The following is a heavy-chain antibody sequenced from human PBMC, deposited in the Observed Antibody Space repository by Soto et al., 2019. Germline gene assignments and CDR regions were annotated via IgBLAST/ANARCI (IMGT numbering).Heavy chain of an antibody. CDR1: GGTFSSYA. Sequence: QVQLVQSGAEVKKPGSSVKVSCKASGGTFSSYAISWVRQAPGQGLEWMGGIIPIFGTANYAQKFQGRVTITADESTITAYMELSSLRSEDTAVYYCARDSPHHDSSGYYGDAFDIWGQGTMVTVSS. J-gene: IGHJ3*02. D-gene: IGHD3-22*01. V-gene: IGHV1-69*12. CDR3: ARDSPHHDSSGYYGDAFDI. CDR2: IIPIFGTA.